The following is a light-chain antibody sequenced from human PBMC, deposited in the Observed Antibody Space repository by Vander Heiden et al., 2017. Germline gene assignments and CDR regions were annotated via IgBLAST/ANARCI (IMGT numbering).Light chain of an antibody. V-gene: IGLV3-25*03. Sequence: SYALTQPPSVSVSPAQTARITCSGNGLPRQYVYWYQQKPGQAPVLVMFKDRERPSGIPGRFAGSTSGTTVTLTIEGAQAEDEADYYCQSADSSGTHFGGGTKLTVL. CDR3: QSADSSGTH. J-gene: IGLJ2*01. CDR1: GLPRQY. CDR2: KDR.